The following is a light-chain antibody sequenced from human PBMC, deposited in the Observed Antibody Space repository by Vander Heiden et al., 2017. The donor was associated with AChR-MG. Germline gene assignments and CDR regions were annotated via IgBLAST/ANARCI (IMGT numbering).Light chain of an antibody. CDR3: QSYDTSLDGV. J-gene: IGLJ1*01. CDR2: GNI. CDR1: SSNTGAGYD. Sequence: SVLTHPPSVSGAPGQMVTMSCTRISSNTGAGYDVPWYQPLSGTAPNLLIYGNINRPSGVPDRFSASKSGTSASLAITGLQAEDEADYNCQSYDTSLDGVFGTGTRVTVL. V-gene: IGLV1-40*01.